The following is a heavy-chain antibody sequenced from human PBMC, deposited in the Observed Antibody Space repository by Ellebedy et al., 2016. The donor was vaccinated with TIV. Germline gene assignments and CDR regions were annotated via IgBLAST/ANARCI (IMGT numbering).Heavy chain of an antibody. CDR1: GYTFTTYW. Sequence: GESLKISCQSSGYTFTTYWIGWVRQMPGKGLEWMGIIYPGDSDTTYGPSFQGQVTISADKSINTAYLQWSSLKASDSAMYYCARQEGDGYNLYYWGQGTLVTVSS. D-gene: IGHD5-24*01. CDR3: ARQEGDGYNLYY. V-gene: IGHV5-51*01. J-gene: IGHJ4*02. CDR2: IYPGDSDT.